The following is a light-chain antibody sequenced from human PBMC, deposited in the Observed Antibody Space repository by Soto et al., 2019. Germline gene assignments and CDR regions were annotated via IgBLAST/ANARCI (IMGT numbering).Light chain of an antibody. V-gene: IGKV3-20*01. Sequence: IVLTQSPGTLSLSPGERATLSCRASQSVSSSYLAWYQQKPGQAPRLLIYGASSRATGIPDRFSGSGSGTAFTLTISRLEPEDFAVSYCQQYGSSPPYTFGQGTKLEIK. CDR3: QQYGSSPPYT. J-gene: IGKJ2*01. CDR2: GAS. CDR1: QSVSSSY.